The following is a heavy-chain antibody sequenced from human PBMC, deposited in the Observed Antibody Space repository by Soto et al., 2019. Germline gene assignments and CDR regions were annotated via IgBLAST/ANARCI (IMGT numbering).Heavy chain of an antibody. J-gene: IGHJ5*02. Sequence: QITLKESGPTLVQPTQPLTLTCTFSGFSLSTSGVGVGWIRQPPGKALEWLALIYWDDDKRYSPSLKSRLTITKDTSKNQVVLTMTNMDPVDTATYYCAHSSCSGGSCYGGWFDPWGQGTLVTVSS. CDR3: AHSSCSGGSCYGGWFDP. V-gene: IGHV2-5*02. CDR1: GFSLSTSGVG. D-gene: IGHD2-15*01. CDR2: IYWDDDK.